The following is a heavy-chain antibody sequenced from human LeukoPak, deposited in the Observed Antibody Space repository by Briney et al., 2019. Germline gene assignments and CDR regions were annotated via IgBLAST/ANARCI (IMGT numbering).Heavy chain of an antibody. D-gene: IGHD4-17*01. Sequence: GGSLRLSCAASGFTFSRYSMNWVRQAPGKGPEWVSYISSSSRSIYYADSVKGRFTISRDNAKNSLYLQMNRLRAEDTAVYYCARAGTDYGDYNHFDYWGQGTLVTVSS. V-gene: IGHV3-48*01. J-gene: IGHJ4*02. CDR2: ISSSSRSI. CDR1: GFTFSRYS. CDR3: ARAGTDYGDYNHFDY.